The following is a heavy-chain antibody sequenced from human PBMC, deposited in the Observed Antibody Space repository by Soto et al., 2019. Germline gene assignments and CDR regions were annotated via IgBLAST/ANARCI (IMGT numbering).Heavy chain of an antibody. Sequence: QVQLQQWGAGLLKPSETLSLTCAVYGGSFSGYYWSWIRQPPGKGLEWIGEINHSGSTNYNPSLKSRVTISVDTSKNQFSLKLSSVTAADTAVYYWARDREYWFDPWGQGTLVTVSS. CDR1: GGSFSGYY. V-gene: IGHV4-34*01. J-gene: IGHJ5*02. CDR3: ARDREYWFDP. CDR2: INHSGST.